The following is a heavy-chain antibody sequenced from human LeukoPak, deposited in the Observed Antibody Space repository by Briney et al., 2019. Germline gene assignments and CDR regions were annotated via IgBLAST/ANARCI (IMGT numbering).Heavy chain of an antibody. D-gene: IGHD3-10*01. CDR2: IYYSGTT. CDR3: ARSLGANTWVGNWFDP. J-gene: IGHJ5*02. V-gene: IGHV4-39*01. Sequence: PPETLSLTCSLSGGSISSPNHDWAWIRQPPGQGLEWLGSIYYSGTTYYNLSLKSRVTLSVDTSQNQFSLKLSSVTAADTAIYFCARSLGANTWVGNWFDPWGQGTLVTVSP. CDR1: GGSISSPNHD.